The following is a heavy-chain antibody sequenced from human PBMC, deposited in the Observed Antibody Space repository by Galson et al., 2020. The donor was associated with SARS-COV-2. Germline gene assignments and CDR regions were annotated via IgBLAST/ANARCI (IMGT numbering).Heavy chain of an antibody. CDR1: GYTFTSYD. Sequence: ASVKVSCKASGYTFTSYDINWVRQATGQGLEWMGWMNPNSGNTGYAQKFQGRVTMTRNTSISTAYMELSSLRSEDTAVYYCARTKTRPMVRGVYWFDPWGQGTLVTVSS. J-gene: IGHJ5*02. CDR2: MNPNSGNT. D-gene: IGHD3-10*01. V-gene: IGHV1-8*01. CDR3: ARTKTRPMVRGVYWFDP.